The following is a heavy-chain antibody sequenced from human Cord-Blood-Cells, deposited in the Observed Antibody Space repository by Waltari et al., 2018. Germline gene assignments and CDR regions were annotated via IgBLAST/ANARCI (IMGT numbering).Heavy chain of an antibody. Sequence: EVQLVQSGAEVTESGESLSICRKGSGYSFTSYWIGWVRQMPGKGLEWMGIIYPGDSDTRYSPSFQGQVTISADKSISTAYLQWSSLKASDTAMYYCARTTTGTHFDYWGQGTLVTVSS. CDR2: IYPGDSDT. CDR1: GYSFTSYW. CDR3: ARTTTGTHFDY. J-gene: IGHJ4*02. V-gene: IGHV5-51*01. D-gene: IGHD1-1*01.